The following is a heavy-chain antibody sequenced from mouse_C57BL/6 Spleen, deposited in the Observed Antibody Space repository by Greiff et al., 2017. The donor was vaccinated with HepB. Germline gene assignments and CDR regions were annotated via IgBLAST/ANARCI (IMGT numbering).Heavy chain of an antibody. D-gene: IGHD2-4*01. Sequence: EVMLVESGEGLVKPGGSLKLSCAASGFTFSSYAMSWVRQTPEKRLEWVAYISSGGDYIYYADTVKGRFTISRDNARNTLYLQMSSLKSEDTAMYYCTRDLDDYEGYYYAMDYWGQGTSVTVSS. V-gene: IGHV5-9-1*02. CDR1: GFTFSSYA. CDR2: ISSGGDYI. J-gene: IGHJ4*01. CDR3: TRDLDDYEGYYYAMDY.